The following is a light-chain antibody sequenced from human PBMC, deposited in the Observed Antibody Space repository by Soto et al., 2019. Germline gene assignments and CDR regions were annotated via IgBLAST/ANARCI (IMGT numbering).Light chain of an antibody. CDR1: SSDVGGYNY. CDR3: SSYEGSNNFV. J-gene: IGLJ1*01. Sequence: QSALTQPPSASGSPGQSATISCTGTSSDVGGYNYVSWYQQHPGKAPKLMIYEVSKRPSGVPDRFSGSKSGNTASLTVSGLQAEDEADYYCSSYEGSNNFVFGTGTKVTVL. CDR2: EVS. V-gene: IGLV2-8*01.